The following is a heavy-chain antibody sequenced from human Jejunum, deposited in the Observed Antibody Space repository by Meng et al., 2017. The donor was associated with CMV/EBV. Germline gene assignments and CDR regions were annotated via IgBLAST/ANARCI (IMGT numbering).Heavy chain of an antibody. V-gene: IGHV4-38-2*02. CDR3: ARDPWSQVEQRWGHYFDS. CDR1: ISSGYY. Sequence: ISSGYYWGWIRQPPGKGLEWIGSIYHSGSTYYNPSLKSRVTISVDTSKNQFSLKLSSVTAADTAVYYCARDPWSQVEQRWGHYFDSWGQGTLVTVSS. D-gene: IGHD1/OR15-1a*01. CDR2: IYHSGST. J-gene: IGHJ4*02.